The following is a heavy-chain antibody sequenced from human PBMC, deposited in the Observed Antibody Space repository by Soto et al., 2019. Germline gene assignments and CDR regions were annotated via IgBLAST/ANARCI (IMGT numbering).Heavy chain of an antibody. V-gene: IGHV4-59*01. Sequence: PSETLSLTCTVSGDSISTFYWGWMRQAPGKELEWIGYVYYTGSTNYNPSLKSRVTISLDRSKNQFPLKLTSANAADTAVYYCARGRTVRNYADDSSDYFYFFDYWGQGTQVTSPQ. CDR2: VYYTGST. CDR1: GDSISTFY. J-gene: IGHJ4*02. CDR3: ARGRTVRNYADDSSDYFYFFDY. D-gene: IGHD3-22*01.